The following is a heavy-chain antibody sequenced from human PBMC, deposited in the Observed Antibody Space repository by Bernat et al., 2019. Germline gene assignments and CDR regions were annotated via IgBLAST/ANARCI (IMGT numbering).Heavy chain of an antibody. D-gene: IGHD3-16*02. CDR2: IYYSGST. CDR1: GGSISSGGYY. CDR3: ARSHYDYIWGSYRFELYFDY. Sequence: QVQLQESGPGLVKPSQTQSLTCTVSGGSISSGGYYWSWIRQHPGKGLEWIGYIYYSGSTYYNPSLKSRVTISVDTSKNQFSLKLSSLTAADTAVYYCARSHYDYIWGSYRFELYFDYWGQGTLVTVSS. J-gene: IGHJ4*02. V-gene: IGHV4-31*03.